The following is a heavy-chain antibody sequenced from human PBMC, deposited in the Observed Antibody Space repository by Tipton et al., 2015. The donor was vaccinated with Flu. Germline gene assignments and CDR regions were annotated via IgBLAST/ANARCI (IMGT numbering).Heavy chain of an antibody. Sequence: QLVQSGAEVKKPGASVKVSCKASGYTFTGYYMHWVRQAPGQGLEWMGWINPNSGGTNYAQKFQGRVTMTRDTSISTAYMELSRLRSDDTAVYYCARVWYCSGGSCSDAFDIWGQGTMVTVSS. J-gene: IGHJ3*02. CDR3: ARVWYCSGGSCSDAFDI. CDR2: INPNSGGT. CDR1: GYTFTGYY. V-gene: IGHV1-2*02. D-gene: IGHD2-15*01.